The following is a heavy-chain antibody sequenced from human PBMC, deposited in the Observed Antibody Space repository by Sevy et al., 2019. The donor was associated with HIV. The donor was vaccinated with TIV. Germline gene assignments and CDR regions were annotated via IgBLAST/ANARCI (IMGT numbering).Heavy chain of an antibody. Sequence: GGSLRLSCAASGFTFSSYAMHWVRQAPGKGLEWVAVISYEGSNKYYADSVKGRFTISRDNSKNTLYLQMNSLRAEDTALYYCARGGELYYDFWSGYHRYWGQGTLVTVSS. V-gene: IGHV3-30*01. D-gene: IGHD3-3*01. CDR2: ISYEGSNK. CDR1: GFTFSSYA. CDR3: ARGGELYYDFWSGYHRY. J-gene: IGHJ4*02.